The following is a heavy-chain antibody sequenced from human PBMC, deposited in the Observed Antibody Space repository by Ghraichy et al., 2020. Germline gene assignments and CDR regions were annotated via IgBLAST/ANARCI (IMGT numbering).Heavy chain of an antibody. CDR2: IYYSGST. CDR3: AREEMLTFGGVWFYGMDV. Sequence: SETLSLTCTVSGGSISSGGYYWSWIRQHPGKGLEWIGYIYYSGSTYYNPSLKSRVTISVDTSKNQFSLKLSSVTAADTAVYYCAREEMLTFGGVWFYGMDVWGQGTTVTVSS. CDR1: GGSISSGGYY. D-gene: IGHD3-16*01. V-gene: IGHV4-31*03. J-gene: IGHJ6*02.